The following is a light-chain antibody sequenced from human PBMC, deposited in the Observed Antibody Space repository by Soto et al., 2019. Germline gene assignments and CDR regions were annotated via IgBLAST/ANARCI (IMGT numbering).Light chain of an antibody. J-gene: IGKJ1*01. CDR3: HQRQSWPRT. CDR2: QTS. V-gene: IGKV3-11*01. Sequence: EIVLTQSPATLSSFPGDRVTLSCRASRDINTRLAWYQHRPGQAPRLLIYQTSIRAAGIPARFSASGSGPDFTLTISDVQPEDFSLYYCHQRQSWPRTVGQGTKVDI. CDR1: RDINTR.